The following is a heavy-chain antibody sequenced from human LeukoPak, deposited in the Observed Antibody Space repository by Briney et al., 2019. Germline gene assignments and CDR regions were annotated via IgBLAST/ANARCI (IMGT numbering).Heavy chain of an antibody. Sequence: QPGGSLRLSCAASGFTFSSYGMHWVRQAPVKGLEWVAVIWYDGSNKYYADSVKGRFTISRDNSKNTLYLQMNSLGAEDTAVYYCTSTSGAAPGYVVDYWGQGTLVTVSS. CDR2: IWYDGSNK. D-gene: IGHD6-13*01. CDR1: GFTFSSYG. J-gene: IGHJ4*02. CDR3: TSTSGAAPGYVVDY. V-gene: IGHV3-33*01.